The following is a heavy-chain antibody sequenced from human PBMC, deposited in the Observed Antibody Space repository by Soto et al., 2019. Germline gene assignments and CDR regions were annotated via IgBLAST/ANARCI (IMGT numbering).Heavy chain of an antibody. D-gene: IGHD2-15*01. V-gene: IGHV3-21*01. CDR1: GFNFNSYT. Sequence: GGSRRRSWAASGFNFNSYTINWVRQAPGKRLEWLSSISSSGYIFSTDSVRGRFTISRDNAKNSVYLQINSLRAEDTAVYFCARDCSGGSCYPGMDVWGQGTTVTVSS. CDR3: ARDCSGGSCYPGMDV. CDR2: ISSSGYI. J-gene: IGHJ6*02.